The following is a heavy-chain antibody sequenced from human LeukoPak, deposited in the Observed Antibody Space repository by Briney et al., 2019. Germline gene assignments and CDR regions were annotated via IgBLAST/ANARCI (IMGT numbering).Heavy chain of an antibody. CDR2: INHSGST. CDR3: ARGRIVGANVPLNY. J-gene: IGHJ4*02. V-gene: IGHV4-34*01. Sequence: SETLSLTCTVYGGSFSGYYWSWIRQPPGKGLEWIGEINHSGSTNYNPSLKSRVTISVDTSKNQFSLKLSSVTAADTAVYYCARGRIVGANVPLNYWGQGTLVTVS. D-gene: IGHD1-26*01. CDR1: GGSFSGYY.